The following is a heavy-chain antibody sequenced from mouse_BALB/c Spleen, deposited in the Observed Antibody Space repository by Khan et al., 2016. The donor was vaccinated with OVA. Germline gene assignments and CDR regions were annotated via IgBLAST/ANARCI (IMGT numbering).Heavy chain of an antibody. CDR3: TRGYYFGEMDY. Sequence: EVELVESGGGLVKPGGSLKLSCAASGFTFNNYAMFWVRQTPEKRLEWVASISRANNIYYPDSVKGRFTISRDNARNILYLEMSRLRSEDMAMYYCTRGYYFGEMDYWGQGTSVTVSS. CDR1: GFTFNNYA. J-gene: IGHJ4*01. D-gene: IGHD1-1*01. V-gene: IGHV5-6-5*01. CDR2: ISRANNI.